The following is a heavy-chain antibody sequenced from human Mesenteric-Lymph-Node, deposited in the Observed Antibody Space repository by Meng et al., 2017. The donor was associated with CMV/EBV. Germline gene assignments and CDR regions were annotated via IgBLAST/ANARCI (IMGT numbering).Heavy chain of an antibody. CDR2: INTDGSST. CDR1: GFTFSSYW. CDR3: ASLGSSSTFDI. Sequence: GESLKISCAVSGFTFSSYWMHWVRQVPGKGLVWVSRINTDGSSTSYADSVKGRFTISRDNAKNTLYLQMNSLRAEDTAVYYCASLGSSSTFDIWGQGTMVTVSS. D-gene: IGHD6-6*01. J-gene: IGHJ3*02. V-gene: IGHV3-74*01.